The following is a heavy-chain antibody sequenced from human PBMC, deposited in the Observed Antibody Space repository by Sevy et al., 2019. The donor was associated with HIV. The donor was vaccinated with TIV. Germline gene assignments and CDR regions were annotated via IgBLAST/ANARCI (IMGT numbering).Heavy chain of an antibody. J-gene: IGHJ5*02. CDR2: IYYSGST. D-gene: IGHD3-22*01. V-gene: IGHV4-59*01. CDR1: GGSISSYY. Sequence: SETLSLTCTVSGGSISSYYWSWIRQPPGKGLEWIGYIYYSGSTNYNPSLKSRVTISVDTSKNQFSLKLSSVTAADTAVYYCARVGADGSGYYGDRFDPWGQGTLVTVSS. CDR3: ARVGADGSGYYGDRFDP.